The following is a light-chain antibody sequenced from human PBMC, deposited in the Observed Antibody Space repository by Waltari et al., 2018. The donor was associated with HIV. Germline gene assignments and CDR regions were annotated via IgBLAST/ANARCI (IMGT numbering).Light chain of an antibody. CDR1: QNISTW. Sequence: DIQMTQSPSTLSSSLGDRVSITCRASQNISTWLAWYQQKPGKAPKLLIYKASTLESEVPSRFSGSGSGTEFTLTISSLQPDDFATYYCQEYKTYSLYSFGQGTKLEIK. J-gene: IGKJ2*03. CDR3: QEYKTYSLYS. V-gene: IGKV1-5*03. CDR2: KAS.